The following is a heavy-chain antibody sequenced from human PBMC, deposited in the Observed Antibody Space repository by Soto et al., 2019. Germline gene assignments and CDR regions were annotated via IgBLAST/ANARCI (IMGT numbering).Heavy chain of an antibody. J-gene: IGHJ6*02. CDR2: ISSNGGST. CDR1: GFTFSSYA. CDR3: VKDESDYGGASRQYYYGMDV. D-gene: IGHD4-17*01. Sequence: GGSLRLSCSASGFTFSSYAMHWVRQAPGKGLEYVSAISSNGGSTYYADSVKGRFTISRDNSKNTLYLQMSSLRAEDTAVYYCVKDESDYGGASRQYYYGMDVWGQGTTVTVSS. V-gene: IGHV3-64D*06.